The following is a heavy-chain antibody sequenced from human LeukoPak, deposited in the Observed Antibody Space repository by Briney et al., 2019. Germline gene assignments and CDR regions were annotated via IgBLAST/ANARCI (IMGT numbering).Heavy chain of an antibody. Sequence: GGSLRLSCAASGFTFSSYWMTWVRQAPGKGLEWVANIKQDGSEKYYVDSVKGRFTISRDNAKNSLYLQMNSLRAEDSAVYYCASRHCSGGGCYFAGADPFDYWGQGTLVTVSS. CDR3: ASRHCSGGGCYFAGADPFDY. D-gene: IGHD2-15*01. V-gene: IGHV3-7*03. J-gene: IGHJ4*02. CDR1: GFTFSSYW. CDR2: IKQDGSEK.